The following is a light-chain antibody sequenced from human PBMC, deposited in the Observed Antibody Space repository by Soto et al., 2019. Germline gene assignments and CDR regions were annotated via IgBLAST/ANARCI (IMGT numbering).Light chain of an antibody. CDR2: GAS. CDR3: QQYGASPLT. J-gene: IGKJ2*01. Sequence: EIVLTQSPGTLSLSPRERATLSCRASQTVSSSYLAWYQQRPGQSPGLLIYGASSRATGIPDRFSGSGSGKDFSLTISRLEPEDSGVYYCQQYGASPLTFGQGTKLEIK. CDR1: QTVSSSY. V-gene: IGKV3-20*01.